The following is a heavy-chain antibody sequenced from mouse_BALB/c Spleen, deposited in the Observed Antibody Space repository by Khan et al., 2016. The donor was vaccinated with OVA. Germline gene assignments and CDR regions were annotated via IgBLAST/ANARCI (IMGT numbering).Heavy chain of an antibody. D-gene: IGHD1-1*02. CDR1: GYSFTNYG. Sequence: QIQLVQSGPEVKKPGETVKISCKASGYSFTNYGMNWVRQAPGKGLKWMGWLNTYTGEPTYADDFKGRFAFYLETYASTAYWKINNLKNEDTATYFCASGGYWYFDVWGAGTTVTVSS. J-gene: IGHJ1*01. CDR3: ASGGYWYFDV. V-gene: IGHV9-3-1*01. CDR2: LNTYTGEP.